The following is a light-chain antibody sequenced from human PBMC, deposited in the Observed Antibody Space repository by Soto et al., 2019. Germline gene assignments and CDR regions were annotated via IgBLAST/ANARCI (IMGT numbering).Light chain of an antibody. V-gene: IGLV2-23*01. CDR2: EGS. CDR3: CSYAGSSSFYV. J-gene: IGLJ1*01. CDR1: SSDVGSYNL. Sequence: QSVLTQPASVSGSPGQSITISCTGTSSDVGSYNLVSWYQQHPGKAPKLMIYEGSKRPSGVSNRFSGSKSGNTASLTISGSGVEDEADYSCCSYAGSSSFYVSGRGPRVTVL.